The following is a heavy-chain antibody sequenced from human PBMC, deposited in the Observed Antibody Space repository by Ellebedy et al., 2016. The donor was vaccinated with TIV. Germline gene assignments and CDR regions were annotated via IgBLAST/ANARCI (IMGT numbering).Heavy chain of an antibody. D-gene: IGHD5-24*01. J-gene: IGHJ4*02. V-gene: IGHV3-23*01. CDR1: GFMFGTYA. CDR2: LSGSGGGT. CDR3: ARGPEMAHFDY. Sequence: GESLKISCAASGFMFGTYAMSWVRQAPGKGLEWVSSLSGSGGGTYYADFVKGRFTISRDNSKNTVSLQMTSLRADDTAVYYCARGPEMAHFDYWGQGTLVTVSS.